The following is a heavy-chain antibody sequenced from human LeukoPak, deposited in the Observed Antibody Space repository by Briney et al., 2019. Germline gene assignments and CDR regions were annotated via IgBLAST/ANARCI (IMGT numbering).Heavy chain of an antibody. CDR3: ATAPLYSSSWYFRGYFDD. CDR2: ISYDGSRT. J-gene: IGHJ4*02. Sequence: PGRSLRLSCTASGFTFSNFAMHWGRQAPGTGLEWVAVISYDGSRTDYTVSVNGRFTISRDNSKNTLYLQMNSLRTEDTAVYYCATAPLYSSSWYFRGYFDDWGQGTLVTASS. D-gene: IGHD6-13*01. CDR1: GFTFSNFA. V-gene: IGHV3-30*04.